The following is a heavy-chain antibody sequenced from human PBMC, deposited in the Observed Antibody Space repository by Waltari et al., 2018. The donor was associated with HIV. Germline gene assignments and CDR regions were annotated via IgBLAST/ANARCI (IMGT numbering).Heavy chain of an antibody. CDR3: ARDATTTWQNYYYGMDV. CDR1: GFTLSNYH. D-gene: IGHD1-7*01. J-gene: IGHJ6*02. Sequence: EVQVVESGGDLVQPGGSLRLSCEASGFTLSNYHMNWVRQAPGKGLEWISYVRISSTYIYYADSVKGRFTISRDTAKNSLSLQMNSLRDEDTAVYYCARDATTTWQNYYYGMDVWGQGTTVTVSS. V-gene: IGHV3-48*02. CDR2: VRISSTYI.